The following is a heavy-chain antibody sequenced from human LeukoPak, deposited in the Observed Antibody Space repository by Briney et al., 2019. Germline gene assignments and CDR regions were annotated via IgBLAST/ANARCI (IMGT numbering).Heavy chain of an antibody. CDR3: ARDFGYYYGSGSYYIPSYFDY. V-gene: IGHV1-18*01. J-gene: IGHJ4*02. CDR2: ISAYNGNT. CDR1: GYTFTSYG. D-gene: IGHD3-10*01. Sequence: ASVKVSCKASGYTFTSYGISWVRQAPGQGLEWMGWISAYNGNTNYAQKLQGRVTMTTDTSTSTAYMELGSLRSEDTAVYYCARDFGYYYGSGSYYIPSYFDYWGQGTLVTVSS.